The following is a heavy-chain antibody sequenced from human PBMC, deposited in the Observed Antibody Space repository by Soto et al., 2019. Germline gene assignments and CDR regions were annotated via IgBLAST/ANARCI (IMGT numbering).Heavy chain of an antibody. CDR1: GFTFSIYS. CDR3: ARTPGRDGYNHFEY. CDR2: ISSDSSYI. J-gene: IGHJ4*02. Sequence: AGGSLRLSCAASGFTFSIYSMSWVRQAPGKGLEWVSSISSDSSYIYYADSVKGRFTISRDNAQSSLYLQMSTLRAEDTAAYYCARTPGRDGYNHFEYRGQRALVTVSS. D-gene: IGHD5-12*01. V-gene: IGHV3-21*01.